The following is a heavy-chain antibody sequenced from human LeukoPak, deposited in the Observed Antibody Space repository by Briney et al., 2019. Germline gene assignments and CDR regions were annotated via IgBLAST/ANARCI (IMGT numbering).Heavy chain of an antibody. CDR3: ARDVSGSYRVDVFDP. Sequence: SETLSLTCAVYGGSFSGYYWSWIRQPPGKGLEWIGEINHSGSTNYNPSLKSRVTISVDTSKNQFPLKLNCVTAADTAVYYCARDVSGSYRVDVFDPWGQGTLVTVSS. CDR2: INHSGST. J-gene: IGHJ5*02. D-gene: IGHD1-26*01. V-gene: IGHV4-34*01. CDR1: GGSFSGYY.